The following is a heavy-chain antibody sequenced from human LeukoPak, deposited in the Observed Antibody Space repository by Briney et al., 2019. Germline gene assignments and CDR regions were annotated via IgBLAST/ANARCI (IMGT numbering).Heavy chain of an antibody. Sequence: ASVKVSCKVSGYTLTELSMHWVRQAPGKGLEWMGGFDPLDGETIYAQKFQGRVTMTEDTSTDTAYMELSSLRSEDTAVYYCATHQGIAAAGTGGGGPFYFDYWGQGTLVTVSS. CDR2: FDPLDGET. CDR3: ATHQGIAAAGTGGGGPFYFDY. D-gene: IGHD6-13*01. CDR1: GYTLTELS. J-gene: IGHJ4*02. V-gene: IGHV1-24*01.